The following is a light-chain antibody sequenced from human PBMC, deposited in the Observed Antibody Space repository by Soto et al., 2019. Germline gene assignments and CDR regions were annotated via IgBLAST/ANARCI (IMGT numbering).Light chain of an antibody. CDR2: RDS. Sequence: SYELTQPLSVSVALGQTARITCGGNNIGSKNVHWYQQKPGQAPVLVIYRDSNRPSGIPERFSGSNSGNTATLTISRAQAGDEADYYCQVWDNTTACYVFGTGPKVTVL. CDR3: QVWDNTTACYV. CDR1: NIGSKN. V-gene: IGLV3-9*01. J-gene: IGLJ1*01.